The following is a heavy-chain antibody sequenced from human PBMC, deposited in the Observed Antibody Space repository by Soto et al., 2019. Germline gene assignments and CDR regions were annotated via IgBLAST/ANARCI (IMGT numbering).Heavy chain of an antibody. J-gene: IGHJ4*02. CDR1: GFTFSSYW. Sequence: PVGSLRLSCAASGFTFSSYWMGWVRQAPGKGLEWVANIKQDGSEKYYVDSVKGRFTISRDNAKNSLYLQMNSLRAEDTAVYYCARDPVVAATCDYWGQGTLVTVSS. CDR3: ARDPVVAATCDY. CDR2: IKQDGSEK. V-gene: IGHV3-7*01. D-gene: IGHD2-15*01.